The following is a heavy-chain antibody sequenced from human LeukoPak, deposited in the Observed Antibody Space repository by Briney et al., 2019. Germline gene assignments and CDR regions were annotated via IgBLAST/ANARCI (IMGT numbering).Heavy chain of an antibody. CDR3: AKDIELVRSLLGGDDY. CDR1: GFPLDDYA. CDR2: ISGDGGST. Sequence: GGSLRLSCAASGFPLDDYAMHWVRQAPGKALEWVSLISGDGGSTYDADSVKGRFTISRENSKNSLYLQMNSLRTEDTALYYCAKDIELVRSLLGGDDYWGQGTLVTVSS. D-gene: IGHD3-16*01. V-gene: IGHV3-43*02. J-gene: IGHJ4*02.